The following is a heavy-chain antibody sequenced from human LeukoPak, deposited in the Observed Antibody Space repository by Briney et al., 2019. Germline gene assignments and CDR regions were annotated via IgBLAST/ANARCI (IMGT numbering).Heavy chain of an antibody. CDR2: INPNSGGT. CDR3: ARVSTTVTTVDY. CDR1: GYTFTGYY. Sequence: ASVKVSCKASGYTFTGYYMHWVRQAPGQGLEWMGWINPNSGGTNYAQKFQGRVTMTRDTSISTAYMELSRLRSDDTTVYYCARVSTTVTTVDYWGQGTLVTVSS. V-gene: IGHV1-2*02. D-gene: IGHD4-17*01. J-gene: IGHJ4*02.